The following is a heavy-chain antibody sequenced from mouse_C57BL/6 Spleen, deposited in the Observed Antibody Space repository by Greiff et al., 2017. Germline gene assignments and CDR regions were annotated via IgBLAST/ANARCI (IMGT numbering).Heavy chain of an antibody. CDR3: ARDRYYDCDWFAY. CDR2: ISAGGRYT. J-gene: IGHJ3*01. V-gene: IGHV5-4*01. D-gene: IGHD2-4*01. Sequence: EVQRVESGGGLVKPGGSLKLSCAASGFTFSSYAMSWVRQTPGKRLEWVATISAGGRYTDYPDNVKGRVTITRDNAKNNLYLQMSHLKSEDTAMYYCARDRYYDCDWFAYWGQGTLVTVSA. CDR1: GFTFSSYA.